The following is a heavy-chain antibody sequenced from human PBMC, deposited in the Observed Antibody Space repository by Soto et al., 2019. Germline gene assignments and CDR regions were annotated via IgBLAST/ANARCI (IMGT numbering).Heavy chain of an antibody. J-gene: IGHJ6*02. Sequence: SETLSLTCSVSGASISSGGYYWNWIRQHPGKGLEWIGYIYYSGTTYYNPSLKSRVTISVDTSKNQFSLKLSSVTAVDTAVYYCAASCVGCGGFNYYGMDVWGQGTTVTVSS. CDR1: GASISSGGYY. V-gene: IGHV4-31*03. CDR2: IYYSGTT. D-gene: IGHD2-21*01. CDR3: AASCVGCGGFNYYGMDV.